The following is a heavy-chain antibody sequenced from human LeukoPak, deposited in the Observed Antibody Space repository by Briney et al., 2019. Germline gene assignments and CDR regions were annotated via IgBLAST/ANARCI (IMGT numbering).Heavy chain of an antibody. D-gene: IGHD3-10*01. Sequence: GGSLRLSCAASGFTFSSYGMHWVRQAPGKGLEWVSVIWYDGSNKYYADSVKGRFTISRDNSKNTLYLQMNSLRAEDTAVYYCARHYVLLWFGESPAGYWGQGTLVTVSS. V-gene: IGHV3-33*01. CDR3: ARHYVLLWFGESPAGY. CDR1: GFTFSSYG. J-gene: IGHJ4*02. CDR2: IWYDGSNK.